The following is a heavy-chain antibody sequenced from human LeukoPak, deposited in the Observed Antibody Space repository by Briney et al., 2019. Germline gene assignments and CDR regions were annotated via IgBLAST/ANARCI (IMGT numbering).Heavy chain of an antibody. D-gene: IGHD1-26*01. V-gene: IGHV3-23*01. CDR2: ISGSGGST. Sequence: GGSLRLSCAASGFSFTTYWMSWVRQAPGKGLEWVSAISGSGGSTYYADSVKGRFTISRDNSKNTLYLQMNSLRAEDTAVYYCAKTPTRATTSPLDYWGQGTLVTVSS. J-gene: IGHJ4*02. CDR3: AKTPTRATTSPLDY. CDR1: GFSFTTYW.